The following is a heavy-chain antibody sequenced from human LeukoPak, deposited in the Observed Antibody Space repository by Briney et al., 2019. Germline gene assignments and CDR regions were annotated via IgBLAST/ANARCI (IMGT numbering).Heavy chain of an antibody. CDR3: ARVEAVPFYYYNAMDV. CDR2: INTNSGGT. Sequence: ASVKVSCKASRSTFTGYYLHWVRQAPGQGLEWMGWINTNSGGTKYAQKFQGRVTMTRDTSISTAYMELSRLGSDDTAVYYCARVEAVPFYYYNAMDVWGQGTTVTVSS. CDR1: RSTFTGYY. D-gene: IGHD6-19*01. V-gene: IGHV1-2*02. J-gene: IGHJ6*02.